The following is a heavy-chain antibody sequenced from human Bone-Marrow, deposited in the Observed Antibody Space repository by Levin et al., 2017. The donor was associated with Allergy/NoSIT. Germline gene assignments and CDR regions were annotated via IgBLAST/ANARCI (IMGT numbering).Heavy chain of an antibody. J-gene: IGHJ5*02. CDR3: ARHGPQWLVQGWFDP. CDR1: GYSFTSYW. V-gene: IGHV5-51*01. Sequence: GESLKISCKGSGYSFTSYWIGWVRQMPGKGLEWMGIIYPGDSDTRYSPSFQGQVTISADKSISTAYLQWSSLKASDTAMYYCARHGPQWLVQGWFDPWGQGTLVTVSS. D-gene: IGHD6-19*01. CDR2: IYPGDSDT.